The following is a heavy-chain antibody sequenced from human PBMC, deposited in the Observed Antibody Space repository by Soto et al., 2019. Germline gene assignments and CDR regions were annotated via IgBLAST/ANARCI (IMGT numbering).Heavy chain of an antibody. CDR1: GGTFSSYA. D-gene: IGHD3-22*01. Sequence: SVKVSCKASGGTFSSYAISWVRQAPGRGLEWMGGIIPIFGTANYAQKFQGRVTITADESTSTAYMELSSLRSEDTAVYYCARGTVDYYDSSASGGYNWFDPWGQGTLVTVYS. V-gene: IGHV1-69*13. CDR3: ARGTVDYYDSSASGGYNWFDP. J-gene: IGHJ5*02. CDR2: IIPIFGTA.